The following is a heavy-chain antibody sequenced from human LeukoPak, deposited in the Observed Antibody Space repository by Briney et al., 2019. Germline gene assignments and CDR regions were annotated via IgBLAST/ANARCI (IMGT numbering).Heavy chain of an antibody. CDR3: ARRQGCSSTSCPPDY. CDR1: GYSFSSYW. V-gene: IGHV5-51*01. J-gene: IGHJ4*02. Sequence: GESLKISCQGSGYSFSSYWIGWVRQMPGKGLEWMGIIYPVDSDTKYSPSFRAQVTMSADKSINTAYLQWSSLKASDTAMYYCARRQGCSSTSCPPDYWGQGNLVTVSS. CDR2: IYPVDSDT. D-gene: IGHD2-2*01.